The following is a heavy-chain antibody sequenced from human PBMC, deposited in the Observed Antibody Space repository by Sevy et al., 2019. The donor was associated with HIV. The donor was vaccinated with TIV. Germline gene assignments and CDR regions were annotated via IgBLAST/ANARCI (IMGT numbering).Heavy chain of an antibody. J-gene: IGHJ4*02. CDR1: GFRFNSYD. D-gene: IGHD4-17*01. CDR3: ARDPRIFGDYLLTYFDY. V-gene: IGHV3-21*01. Sequence: GGSLRLSCAASGFRFNSYDMNWVRQAPGKGLEWVASISSASGIIYYGDSVRGRFSISRDNAKKSLYLQMNSLRAEDTAVYYCARDPRIFGDYLLTYFDYWGQGVLVTVSS. CDR2: ISSASGII.